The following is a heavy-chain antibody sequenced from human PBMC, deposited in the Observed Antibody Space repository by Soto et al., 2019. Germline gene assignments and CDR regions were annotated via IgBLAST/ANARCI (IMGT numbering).Heavy chain of an antibody. Sequence: GTSVKVTCKDSGGALSSNTISWVRQAPGQGLEWMGRIIPILGIANYAQKFQGRVTITADKSTSTAYMELSSLRSEDTAVYYCRLDCSGGSCYSVKYHYFDYWGQGTLVTVSS. CDR2: IIPILGIA. J-gene: IGHJ4*02. CDR3: RLDCSGGSCYSVKYHYFDY. V-gene: IGHV1-69*02. CDR1: GGALSSNT. D-gene: IGHD2-15*01.